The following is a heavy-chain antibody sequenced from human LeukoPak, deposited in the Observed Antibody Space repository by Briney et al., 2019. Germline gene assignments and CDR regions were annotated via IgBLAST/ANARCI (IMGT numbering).Heavy chain of an antibody. CDR2: ISGSGGST. J-gene: IGHJ6*02. CDR1: GFTFSSYA. D-gene: IGHD6-19*01. CDR3: AKDGDGSGWYSYYYGMDV. V-gene: IGHV3-23*01. Sequence: GGSLRLSCAASGFTFSSYAMSWVRQAPGKGLEWVSAISGSGGSTYYADSVKGRFTISRDNSKNTLYLQMNSLRAEDTAVYYCAKDGDGSGWYSYYYGMDVWGQGTTVTVSS.